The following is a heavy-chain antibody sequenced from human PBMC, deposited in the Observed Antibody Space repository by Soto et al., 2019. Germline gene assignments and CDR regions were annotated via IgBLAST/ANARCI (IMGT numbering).Heavy chain of an antibody. V-gene: IGHV4-30-4*08. CDR3: ARASRRGYSYGPFDY. CDR2: IYYSGIT. Sequence: SETLSLTCTVSGGSISSGGYYWSWIRQPPGKGLEWIGYIYYSGITYYNPSLKSRVTISVDTSKNQFPLKLSSVTAADTAVYYCARASRRGYSYGPFDYWGQGTLVTVSS. D-gene: IGHD5-18*01. J-gene: IGHJ4*02. CDR1: GGSISSGGYY.